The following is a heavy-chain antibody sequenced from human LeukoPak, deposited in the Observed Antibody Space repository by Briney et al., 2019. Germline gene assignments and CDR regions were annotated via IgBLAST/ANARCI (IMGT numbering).Heavy chain of an antibody. CDR2: ISHIVTT. V-gene: IGHV4-34*01. J-gene: IGHJ4*02. D-gene: IGHD5-18*01. CDR1: AGSFSGFY. CDR3: ARGGLDTTRGGYFDY. Sequence: SQTLSLTWALDAGSFSGFYCSWIRQPPRKRLEWIGEISHIVTTYYNTSLKSRVTASVDTPKRQFSLRLSSVAAADTAVYYCARGGLDTTRGGYFDYWGEGILVTVS.